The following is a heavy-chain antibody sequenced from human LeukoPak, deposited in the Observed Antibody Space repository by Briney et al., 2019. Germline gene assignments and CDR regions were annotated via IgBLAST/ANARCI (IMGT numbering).Heavy chain of an antibody. Sequence: GGSLRLSCAASGFTVSSSYMSWVRQAPGKGLEWVSVIYSGGSTYYADSVKGRFTISRDNSKNTLYLQTNSLRAEDTAVYYCANGIAAAGLYYWGQGTLVTVSS. CDR2: IYSGGST. CDR3: ANGIAAAGLYY. D-gene: IGHD6-13*01. J-gene: IGHJ4*02. V-gene: IGHV3-66*02. CDR1: GFTVSSSY.